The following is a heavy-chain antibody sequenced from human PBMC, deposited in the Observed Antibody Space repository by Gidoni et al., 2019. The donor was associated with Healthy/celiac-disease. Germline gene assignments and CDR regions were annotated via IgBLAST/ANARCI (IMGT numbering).Heavy chain of an antibody. V-gene: IGHV3-33*01. CDR1: GFTFSSSG. CDR2: IWYDGINK. CDR3: ARDKGLVKLEPHYYYYGMDV. J-gene: IGHJ6*02. D-gene: IGHD1-1*01. Sequence: QVQLVASGGGVVQPGRSLRLSCAASGFTFSSSGMHWVRQAPGKGLEWVAVIWYDGINKYYADSVKGRFTISRDNSKNTLYLQMNSLRAEDTAVYYCARDKGLVKLEPHYYYYGMDVWGQGTTVTVSS.